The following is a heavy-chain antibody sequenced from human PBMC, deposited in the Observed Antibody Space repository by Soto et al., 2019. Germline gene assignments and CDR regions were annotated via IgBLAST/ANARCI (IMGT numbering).Heavy chain of an antibody. CDR1: GFSLNTGGLG. Sequence: QITLKESGPTLVKPTQTLTLTCTFSGFSLNTGGLGVGWIRQPPGKALEWLALIYWDGDKRYSPSLQSRLSITKDTSNNQVVLTMTHMDPVDTATYSCVQSRCGGECFLSFSSHYYYGMDVLCQGNTVTVSS. CDR3: VQSRCGGECFLSFSSHYYYGMDV. D-gene: IGHD2-21*01. CDR2: IYWDGDK. J-gene: IGHJ6*02. V-gene: IGHV2-5*02.